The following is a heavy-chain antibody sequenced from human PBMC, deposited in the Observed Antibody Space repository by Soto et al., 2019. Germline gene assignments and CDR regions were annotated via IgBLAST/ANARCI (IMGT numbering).Heavy chain of an antibody. CDR1: GGTFSSYA. CDR2: IIPIFGTA. J-gene: IGHJ3*02. V-gene: IGHV1-69*01. CDR3: ARGYCTNGVCYTNAFDI. Sequence: QVQLVQSGAEVKKPGSSVKVSCKASGGTFSSYAISWVRQAPGQGLEWMGGIIPIFGTANYAQKFQGRVTITAAESTSTAYMELSSLRSEDTAVYYCARGYCTNGVCYTNAFDIWGQGTMVTVSS. D-gene: IGHD2-8*01.